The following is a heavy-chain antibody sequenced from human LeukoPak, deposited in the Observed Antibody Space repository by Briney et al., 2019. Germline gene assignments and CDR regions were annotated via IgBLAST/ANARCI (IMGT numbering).Heavy chain of an antibody. CDR1: GLTFSGSA. CDR2: IRSKANSYAT. Sequence: GGSLRLSCAASGLTFSGSAMHWVRQASGKGLEWVGRIRSKANSYATAYAASVKGRFTISRDDSKNTAYLQMNSLKTEDTAVYYCTRRYCGGDCPDYWGQGTLVTVSS. D-gene: IGHD2-21*02. J-gene: IGHJ4*02. V-gene: IGHV3-73*01. CDR3: TRRYCGGDCPDY.